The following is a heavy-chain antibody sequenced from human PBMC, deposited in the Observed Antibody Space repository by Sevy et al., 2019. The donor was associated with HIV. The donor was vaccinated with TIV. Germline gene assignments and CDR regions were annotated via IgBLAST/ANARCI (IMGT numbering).Heavy chain of an antibody. D-gene: IGHD3-10*01. J-gene: IGHJ4*02. CDR2: ISSSSSTI. CDR3: ARDSTVWFGEFYYFDY. V-gene: IGHV3-48*02. CDR1: GFTFSSYS. Sequence: GGSLRLSCAASGFTFSSYSMNWVRQAPGKGLEWVSYISSSSSTIYYAASVKGRFTISRDNAKNSLYLQMNSLRDEDTAVYYCARDSTVWFGEFYYFDYWGRRTLVTVSS.